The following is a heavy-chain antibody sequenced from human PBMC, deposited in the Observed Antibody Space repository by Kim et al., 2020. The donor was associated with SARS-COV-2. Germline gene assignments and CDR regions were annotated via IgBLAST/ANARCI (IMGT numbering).Heavy chain of an antibody. Sequence: GGSLRLSCVASGFTFGNYWMTWVRQAPGKGLEWVAFIKQDGSAKFYVDSVRGRFTISRDNARNSLFLQMNSLGVDDTATYYCVRDVGFFSMDVWGEGTTGTVSS. CDR2: IKQDGSAK. V-gene: IGHV3-7*01. D-gene: IGHD1-26*01. J-gene: IGHJ6*04. CDR3: VRDVGFFSMDV. CDR1: GFTFGNYW.